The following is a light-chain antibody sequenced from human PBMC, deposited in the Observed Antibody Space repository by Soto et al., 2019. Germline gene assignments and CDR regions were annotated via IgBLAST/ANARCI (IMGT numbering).Light chain of an antibody. CDR3: QQYNNWPLT. CDR1: QSVSSN. Sequence: EIVMTQSPGTLSVSPGERVTLSCRASQSVSSNLAWYQQKPGQAPRLLIYGASTRATGIPARFSGSGSGTEFSLTISSLPSEDSAIYYCQQYNNWPLTFGGGTKVEIK. V-gene: IGKV3-15*01. CDR2: GAS. J-gene: IGKJ4*01.